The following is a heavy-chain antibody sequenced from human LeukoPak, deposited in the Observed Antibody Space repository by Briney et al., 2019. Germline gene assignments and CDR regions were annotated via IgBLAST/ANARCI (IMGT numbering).Heavy chain of an antibody. D-gene: IGHD2-2*03. J-gene: IGHJ6*03. Sequence: SVKVSCKASGGTFSSYAISWVRQAPGQGLEWMGGIIPIFGTANYAQKFQGRVTITTDESTSTAYMELSSLRSEDTAVYYCARARGPGYCSSTSCPAGYYYMDVWGKGTTVTVSS. CDR1: GGTFSSYA. CDR3: ARARGPGYCSSTSCPAGYYYMDV. V-gene: IGHV1-69*05. CDR2: IIPIFGTA.